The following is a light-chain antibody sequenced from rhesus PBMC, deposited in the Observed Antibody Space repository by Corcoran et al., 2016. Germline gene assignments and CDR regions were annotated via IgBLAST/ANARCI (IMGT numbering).Light chain of an antibody. V-gene: IGKV1-74*01. Sequence: DIQMTQSPSSLSASVGDRVTITCRASENVNNYLNWYQQQPGKAPKLLIYKASTLQSGVPSMFSGSGSGTDYTFTISSLQPEDVATYYCQHGYGTPYSFGQGTKVEIK. CDR2: KAS. J-gene: IGKJ2*01. CDR1: ENVNNY. CDR3: QHGYGTPYS.